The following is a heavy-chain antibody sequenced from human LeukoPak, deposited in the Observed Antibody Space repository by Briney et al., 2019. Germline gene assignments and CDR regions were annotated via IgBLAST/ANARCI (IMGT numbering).Heavy chain of an antibody. CDR1: GNTLTDLS. CDR2: FDPEDAEI. V-gene: IGHV1-24*01. CDR3: AAEGQWSLVHYFNS. Sequence: ASVKVSCKVSGNTLTDLSIHWVRQAPGKGLDWMGGFDPEDAEIIYAEKFQDRVTMTEDPSTDTAYLELSSLRSEDAAVYYCAAEGQWSLVHYFNSWGQGTLVTVSS. D-gene: IGHD2-15*01. J-gene: IGHJ4*02.